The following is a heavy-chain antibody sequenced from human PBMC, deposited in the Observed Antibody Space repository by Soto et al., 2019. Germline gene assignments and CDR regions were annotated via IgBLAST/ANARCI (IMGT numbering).Heavy chain of an antibody. J-gene: IGHJ4*02. Sequence: ASVKVSCKASGYTFTSYGISWVRQAPGQGLERMGWISAYNGNTNYAQKLQGRVTMTTDTSTSTAYMELRSLRSDDTAVYFCARAYGSGSYYNPADYWGPGTLVTVSS. CDR2: ISAYNGNT. D-gene: IGHD3-10*01. V-gene: IGHV1-18*01. CDR3: ARAYGSGSYYNPADY. CDR1: GYTFTSYG.